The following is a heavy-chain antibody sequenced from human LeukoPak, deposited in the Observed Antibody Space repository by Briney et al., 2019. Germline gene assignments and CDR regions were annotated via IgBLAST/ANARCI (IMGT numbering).Heavy chain of an antibody. D-gene: IGHD2-8*01. V-gene: IGHV4-59*01. CDR1: GGSISSYY. CDR3: ARGVMGFSYYYYMDV. CDR2: VHHSGST. Sequence: PSETLSLTCTVSGGSISSYYWSWIRQPPGKGLEWIGYVHHSGSTNRNPSLASRATISVDTSKNHFSLRLRSVTAADTAVYYCARGVMGFSYYYYMDVWGKGTTVTVSS. J-gene: IGHJ6*03.